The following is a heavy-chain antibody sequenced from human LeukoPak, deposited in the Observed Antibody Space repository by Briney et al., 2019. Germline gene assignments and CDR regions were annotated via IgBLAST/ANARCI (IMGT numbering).Heavy chain of an antibody. V-gene: IGHV4-59*02. CDR1: GDSVTNSQ. CDR2: IHHSGRT. CDR3: ARYPLDLDC. D-gene: IGHD6-6*01. Sequence: SETLSLTGTVSGDSVTNSQWSWVRQPPGKGLEWIAYIHHSGRTNYNPSLKNRVTIAMDTSKNQFPLRLISVSAAGTAVDYCARYPLDLDCWGQGILVTVSS. J-gene: IGHJ4*02.